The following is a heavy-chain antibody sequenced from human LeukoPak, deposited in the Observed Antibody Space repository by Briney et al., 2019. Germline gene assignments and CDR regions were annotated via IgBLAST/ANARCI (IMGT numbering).Heavy chain of an antibody. Sequence: ASVKVSCKASGYTFTGYYMYWVRQDLRQGLQWMGWINPNSGGTEYPQKFQGRVTMTRDTSISTVYMELSSLRSDDTAVYYCARADSVPAGDYHYWYMDVWGKGTTVTVSS. CDR3: ARADSVPAGDYHYWYMDV. J-gene: IGHJ6*03. D-gene: IGHD2-2*01. V-gene: IGHV1-2*02. CDR1: GYTFTGYY. CDR2: INPNSGGT.